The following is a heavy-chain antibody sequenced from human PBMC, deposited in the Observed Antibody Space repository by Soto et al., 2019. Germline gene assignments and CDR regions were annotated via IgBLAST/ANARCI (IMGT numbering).Heavy chain of an antibody. CDR2: IIPILGIA. D-gene: IGHD6-13*01. CDR3: ARLLLSGIAAAGS. V-gene: IGHV1-69*02. CDR1: GGTFSSYT. J-gene: IGHJ5*02. Sequence: ASVKVSCKASGGTFSSYTISWVRQAPGQGLEWMGRIIPILGIANYAQKFQGRVTITADKSTSTAYMELSSLRSEDTAVYYCARLLLSGIAAAGSWGQGTLVTVSS.